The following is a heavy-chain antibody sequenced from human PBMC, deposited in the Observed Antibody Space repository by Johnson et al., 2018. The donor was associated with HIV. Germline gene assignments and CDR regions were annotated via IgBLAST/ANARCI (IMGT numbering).Heavy chain of an antibody. CDR3: AREENPQFLQWLVRGDAFDI. Sequence: QVQLVESGGGVVQPGRSLRLSCAASGFSFSYYAMHWVRQAPGKGLEWVAVISYDGINKYYAQSVKGRFTISRDNSKKTLYLQMNSLRAEDTAVYNCAREENPQFLQWLVRGDAFDIWGQGTMVTVSS. CDR2: ISYDGINK. D-gene: IGHD6-19*01. J-gene: IGHJ3*02. CDR1: GFSFSYYA. V-gene: IGHV3-30-3*01.